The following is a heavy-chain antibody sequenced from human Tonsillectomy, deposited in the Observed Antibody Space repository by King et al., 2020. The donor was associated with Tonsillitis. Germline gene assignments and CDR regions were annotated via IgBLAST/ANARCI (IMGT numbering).Heavy chain of an antibody. D-gene: IGHD1-26*01. V-gene: IGHV1-69*01. CDR1: GGTFSSYA. CDR3: ARDTFGGGYPYNPGAFDI. CDR2: IIPIFGTA. Sequence: QLVQSGAEVKKPGSSVKVSCKASGGTFSSYAISWVRQAPGQGLEWMGGIIPIFGTANYAQKFQGRVTITADESTSTAYMELSSLRSEDTAVYYCARDTFGGGYPYNPGAFDIWGQGTMVTVSS. J-gene: IGHJ3*02.